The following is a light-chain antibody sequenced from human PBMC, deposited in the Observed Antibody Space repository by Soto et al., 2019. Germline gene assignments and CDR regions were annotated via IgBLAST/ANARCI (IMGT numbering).Light chain of an antibody. CDR3: SSYSSSSTL. CDR2: DVS. CDR1: SSDVGGYDY. Sequence: QSALTQPASVSGSPGQSITISRTGSSSDVGGYDYVSWYQQHPGKAPKLMIYDVSNRPSGVSNRFSGSKSANTASLTISGLQAEDEADYYCSSYSSSSTLFGGGTKLTVL. V-gene: IGLV2-14*01. J-gene: IGLJ2*01.